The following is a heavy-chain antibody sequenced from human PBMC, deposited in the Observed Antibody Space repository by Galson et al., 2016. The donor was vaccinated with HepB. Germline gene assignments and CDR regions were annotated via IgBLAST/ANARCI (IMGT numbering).Heavy chain of an antibody. Sequence: SLRLSCAASGFTFSSYAMHWVRQAPGKGLEWVTVISFDGSKKYYADSVRGRFTISRDNSKNTLHLQMKRLRAEDTAVYYCARPYHFGSGNQYKMVPPLLWTWAYWGQGALVTVSS. CDR3: ARPYHFGSGNQYKMVPPLLWTWAY. D-gene: IGHD3-10*01. J-gene: IGHJ4*02. CDR2: ISFDGSKK. CDR1: GFTFSSYA. V-gene: IGHV3-30*04.